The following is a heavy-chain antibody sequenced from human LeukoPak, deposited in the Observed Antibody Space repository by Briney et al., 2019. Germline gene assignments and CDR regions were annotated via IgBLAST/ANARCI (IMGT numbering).Heavy chain of an antibody. J-gene: IGHJ3*01. CDR2: ISYDGIDS. CDR3: ARDRYTKNYFDALDL. CDR1: GFNFNNYP. V-gene: IGHV3-30*04. D-gene: IGHD3-16*02. Sequence: PGRSLRLSCAASGFNFNNYPMRWARQVPGRGPQWVALISYDGIDSYIADSVKGRFSISRDNSKNTLFLQMNSLRPEDTAVYYCARDRYTKNYFDALDLWGQGSTVTVSS.